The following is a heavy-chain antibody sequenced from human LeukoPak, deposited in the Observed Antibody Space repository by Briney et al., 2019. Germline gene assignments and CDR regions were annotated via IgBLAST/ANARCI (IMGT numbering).Heavy chain of an antibody. CDR3: AKRPGRHAPWVS. J-gene: IGHJ5*02. V-gene: IGHV5-51*01. CDR1: RYSFTNYR. D-gene: IGHD1-1*01. Sequence: GESLQISCKDSRYSFTNYRIGWVRQMPGKGLEWMGIIYPGDSNTTYSPSFQGQVTISADKSISTAYLQWSSLKASDTAIYYCAKRPGRHAPWVSWGQGTLVTVSS. CDR2: IYPGDSNT.